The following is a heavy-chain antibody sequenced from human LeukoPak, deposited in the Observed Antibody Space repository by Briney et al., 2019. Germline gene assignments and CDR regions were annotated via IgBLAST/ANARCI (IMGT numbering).Heavy chain of an antibody. J-gene: IGHJ4*02. CDR2: ISSNGGST. D-gene: IGHD3-22*01. V-gene: IGHV3-64*01. Sequence: PGGSLRLSCAASGFTFSSYAMHWVRQAPGKGLEYVSAISSNGGSTYYANSVKGRFTISRDNSKNTLYLQMGSLRAEDMAVYYCARAKCYDSSGYYQGFFDYWGQGTLVTVSS. CDR3: ARAKCYDSSGYYQGFFDY. CDR1: GFTFSSYA.